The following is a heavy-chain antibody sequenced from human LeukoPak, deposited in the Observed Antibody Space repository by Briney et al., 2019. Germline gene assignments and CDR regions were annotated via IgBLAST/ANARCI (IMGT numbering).Heavy chain of an antibody. D-gene: IGHD4-17*01. CDR1: GLTFSSSG. Sequence: GGSLRLSCAASGLTFSSSGIHWVRQAPGKGLEWVAVISYDGSNKYYADSVKGRFTISRDNSKNTLYLQMNSLRAEDTAVYYCAKEGSTVTTFLWYFDLWGRGTLVTVSS. CDR3: AKEGSTVTTFLWYFDL. V-gene: IGHV3-30*18. J-gene: IGHJ2*01. CDR2: ISYDGSNK.